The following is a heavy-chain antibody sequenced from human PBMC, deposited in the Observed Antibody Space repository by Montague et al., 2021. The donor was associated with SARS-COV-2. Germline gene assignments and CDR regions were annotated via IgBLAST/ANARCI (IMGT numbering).Heavy chain of an antibody. V-gene: IGHV4-59*01. D-gene: IGHD6-19*01. CDR3: ASSGWYPGWFDP. Sequence: SETLSLTCAVSGGSFSGYYWNWIRQSPGKGLEWIGYIYYSGSTNYNPSLKSRVTISVDTSKNQFSLKLSSVTAADTAVYYCASSGWYPGWFDPWGQGTLVTVSS. J-gene: IGHJ5*02. CDR2: IYYSGST. CDR1: GGSFSGYY.